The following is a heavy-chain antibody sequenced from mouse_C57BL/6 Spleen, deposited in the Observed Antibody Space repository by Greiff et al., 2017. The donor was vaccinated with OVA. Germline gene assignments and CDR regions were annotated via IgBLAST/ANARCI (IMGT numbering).Heavy chain of an antibody. J-gene: IGHJ4*01. D-gene: IGHD2-3*01. CDR2: IYPGSGST. Sequence: QVQLQQPGAELVKPGASVKMSCKASGYTFTSYWINWVKQRPGQGLEWIGDIYPGSGSTNYNEKFKSKATLTVDTSSSTAYMQLSSLTSEDSAVYYCARSIYDGYPYYAMDYWGQGTSVTVSS. CDR3: ARSIYDGYPYYAMDY. V-gene: IGHV1-55*01. CDR1: GYTFTSYW.